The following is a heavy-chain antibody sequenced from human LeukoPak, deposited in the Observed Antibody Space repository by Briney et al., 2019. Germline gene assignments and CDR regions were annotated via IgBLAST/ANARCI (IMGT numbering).Heavy chain of an antibody. Sequence: GGSLRLSCAASGFTFSSNWMYWVRQAPGKGLEWVANINQDGSQHYYVDSVKGRFTISRDNAKNSLFLQMNSLKTEDTAVYYCTVIQGWGSGSYYVDYWGQGTLVTVSS. CDR1: GFTFSSNW. D-gene: IGHD3-10*01. CDR2: INQDGSQH. V-gene: IGHV3-7*03. CDR3: TVIQGWGSGSYYVDY. J-gene: IGHJ4*02.